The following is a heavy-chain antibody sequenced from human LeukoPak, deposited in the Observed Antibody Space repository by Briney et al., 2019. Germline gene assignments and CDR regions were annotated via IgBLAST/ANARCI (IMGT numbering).Heavy chain of an antibody. CDR1: GGSISNCY. CDR3: ARGYYDSSGYSNPFDP. J-gene: IGHJ5*02. V-gene: IGHV4-59*01. CDR2: IHSSGNT. Sequence: SETLSLTCTVSGGSISNCYWSWIRQPPRKGLEWLGYIHSSGNTNYKPSLKSRVTMSVDTSKNQFSLKLTSVTGADTAVYYCARGYYDSSGYSNPFDPWGQGTLVTVSS. D-gene: IGHD3-22*01.